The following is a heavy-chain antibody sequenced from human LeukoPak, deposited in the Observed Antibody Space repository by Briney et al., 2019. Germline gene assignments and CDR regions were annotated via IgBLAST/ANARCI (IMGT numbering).Heavy chain of an antibody. D-gene: IGHD2-15*01. CDR2: IYHSGST. Sequence: PSETLSLTCTVSGYSISSGYYWGWIRQPPGKGLEWIGSIYHSGSTYYNPSLKSRVTISVDTSKNQFSLKLSSVTAADTAVYYCASPPGYCSGGSCYYFDYWGQGTLVTVSS. CDR1: GYSISSGYY. CDR3: ASPPGYCSGGSCYYFDY. J-gene: IGHJ4*02. V-gene: IGHV4-38-2*02.